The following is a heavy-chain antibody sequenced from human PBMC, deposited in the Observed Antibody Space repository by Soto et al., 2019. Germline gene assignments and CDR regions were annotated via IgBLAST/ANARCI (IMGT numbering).Heavy chain of an antibody. D-gene: IGHD6-19*01. CDR1: GASASSDNW. CDR2: IFHSETT. J-gene: IGHJ3*02. V-gene: IGHV4-4*02. CDR3: AKNGWFSADI. Sequence: QMRLQESGPGLVKPSGTLSLACAVSGASASSDNWWSWVRQPPGKGLEWIGEIFHSETTNYNPSLKSRATISVDKSKNQFSLTLTSVTAADTAVYYCAKNGWFSADIWGQGTMVTVSS.